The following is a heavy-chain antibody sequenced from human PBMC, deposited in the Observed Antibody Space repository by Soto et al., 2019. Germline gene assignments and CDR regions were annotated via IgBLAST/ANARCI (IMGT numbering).Heavy chain of an antibody. D-gene: IGHD1-1*01. Sequence: ASVKVSCKASGYTFTGYYMHWVRQAPGQGLEWMGWINPNSGGTNYAQKFQGRVTMTSDTSISTAYMELSRLRSDDTAVYYCARATTGTRYYYYGMDVWGQGTTVTVSS. CDR3: ARATTGTRYYYYGMDV. V-gene: IGHV1-2*02. J-gene: IGHJ6*02. CDR1: GYTFTGYY. CDR2: INPNSGGT.